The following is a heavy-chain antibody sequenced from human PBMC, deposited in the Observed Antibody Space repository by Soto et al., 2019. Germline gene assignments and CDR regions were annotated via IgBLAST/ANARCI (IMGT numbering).Heavy chain of an antibody. Sequence: GGSLRLSCAASGFTFSSYAMHWVRQAPGKGLEWVAVISYDGSNKYYADSVKGRFTISRDNSKNTLYLQMNSLRAEDTAVYYCARVAPMDSGAFDIWGQGTMVTVSS. CDR3: ARVAPMDSGAFDI. V-gene: IGHV3-30*04. CDR1: GFTFSSYA. J-gene: IGHJ3*02. D-gene: IGHD3-10*01. CDR2: ISYDGSNK.